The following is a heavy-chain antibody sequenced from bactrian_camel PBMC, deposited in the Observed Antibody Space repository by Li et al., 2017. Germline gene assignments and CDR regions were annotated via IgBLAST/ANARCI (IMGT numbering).Heavy chain of an antibody. Sequence: HVQLVESGGGSVQAGGSLRLSCEFSEYSASRSCMTWFRQAPGKEREGVAAIAPSTGSTYYDDSIKGRFTVSHVNSNNTLHLQMNSLKPEDTAMYYCAADRDVNVPPSLVLDSSRFHSWGQGTQVTVS. V-gene: IGHV3S1*01. J-gene: IGHJ4*01. CDR2: IAPSTGST. CDR1: EYSASRSC. CDR3: AADRDVNVPPSLVLDSSRFHS.